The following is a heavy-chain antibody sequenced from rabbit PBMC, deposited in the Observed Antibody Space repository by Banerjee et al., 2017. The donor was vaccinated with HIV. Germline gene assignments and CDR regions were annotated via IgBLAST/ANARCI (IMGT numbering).Heavy chain of an antibody. Sequence: QSLEESGGDLVKPEGSLTLTCTASGFSFSNNYVMCWVRQAPGKGLEWIGCIYNGDGSTYYTNWAKGRFTISKTSSTTVTLQMTSLTAADTATYFCARGLAAYAGYGYGLWGQGTLVTVS. V-gene: IGHV1S40*01. CDR2: IYNGDGST. CDR3: ARGLAAYAGYGYGL. J-gene: IGHJ3*01. D-gene: IGHD6-1*01. CDR1: GFSFSNNYV.